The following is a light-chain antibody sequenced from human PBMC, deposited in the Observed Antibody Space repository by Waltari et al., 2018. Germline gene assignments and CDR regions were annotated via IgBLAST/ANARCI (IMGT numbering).Light chain of an antibody. Sequence: SSDLTQDPDVSVALGQTVRITCQGDILRTYYGNWCRQKPGQSPELVSYGKNNRPSGIPERFSASSSENTAALIITGAQAEDEADYYCSARELSGHVVFGGGTRLTVL. CDR3: SARELSGHVV. J-gene: IGLJ2*01. V-gene: IGLV3-19*01. CDR1: ILRTYY. CDR2: GKN.